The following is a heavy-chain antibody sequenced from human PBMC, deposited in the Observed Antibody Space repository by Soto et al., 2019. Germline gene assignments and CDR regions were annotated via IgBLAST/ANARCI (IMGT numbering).Heavy chain of an antibody. CDR2: IIPIFGTA. Sequence: SVKVSCKASGGTFSSYAISWVRQAPGQGLEWMGGIIPIFGTANYAQKFQGRVTITADESTSTAYMELSSLRSEDTAVYYCAREARGVATTSYYYYGMDVWGQGTTVTVSS. D-gene: IGHD5-12*01. CDR1: GGTFSSYA. CDR3: AREARGVATTSYYYYGMDV. J-gene: IGHJ6*02. V-gene: IGHV1-69*13.